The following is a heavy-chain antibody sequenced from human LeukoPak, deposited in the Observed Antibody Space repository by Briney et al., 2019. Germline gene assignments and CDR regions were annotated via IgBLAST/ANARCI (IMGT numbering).Heavy chain of an antibody. V-gene: IGHV3-15*07. CDR2: IKSKTDGGTT. J-gene: IGHJ4*02. CDR3: TTEVPAADTVDY. Sequence: GGSLRLSCAASGFTFSNAWMNWVRQAPGKGLEWVGRIKSKTDGGTTGYAAPVKGRFTISRDDSKNTLYLQMNSLKTEDTAVYYCTTEVPAADTVDYWGQGTLVTVSS. D-gene: IGHD2-2*01. CDR1: GFTFSNAW.